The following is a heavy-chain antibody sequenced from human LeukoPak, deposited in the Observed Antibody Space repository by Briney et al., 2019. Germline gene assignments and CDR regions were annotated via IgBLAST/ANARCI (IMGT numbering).Heavy chain of an antibody. D-gene: IGHD3-16*02. V-gene: IGHV4-34*01. Sequence: SETLSLTCAVYGGSFSGYYWSWIRQPPGKGLEWIGEINHSGSTNYNPSLKSRVTISVDTSKNQFSLKLSSVTAADTAVYYCARASVWGSYRYSRFYFQHWGQGTLVTVSS. CDR3: ARASVWGSYRYSRFYFQH. J-gene: IGHJ1*01. CDR1: GGSFSGYY. CDR2: INHSGST.